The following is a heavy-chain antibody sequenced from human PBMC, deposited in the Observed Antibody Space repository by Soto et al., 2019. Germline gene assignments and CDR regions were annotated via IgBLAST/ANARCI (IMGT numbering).Heavy chain of an antibody. D-gene: IGHD2-2*01. Sequence: GGSLRLSCAASGFTFSSYGMHWVRQAPGKGLEWVAVISYDGSNKYYADSVKGRFTISRDNSKNTLYLQMNSLRAEDTAVYYCAKVVVPAATPYYYYGMDVWGQGTTVTVSS. CDR1: GFTFSSYG. V-gene: IGHV3-30*18. CDR3: AKVVVPAATPYYYYGMDV. CDR2: ISYDGSNK. J-gene: IGHJ6*02.